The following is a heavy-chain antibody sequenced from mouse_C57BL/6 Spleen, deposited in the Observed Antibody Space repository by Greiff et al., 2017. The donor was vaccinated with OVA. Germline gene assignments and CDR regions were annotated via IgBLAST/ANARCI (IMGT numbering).Heavy chain of an antibody. V-gene: IGHV1-72*01. CDR1: GYTFTSYW. CDR2: IDPYSGGT. Sequence: QVQLQQPGAELVKPGASVKLSCKASGYTFTSYWMHWVKQRPGRGPEWIGRIDPYSGGTKYTEKFKSQATLTVDNPSSTAYMQLSSLTSEDSAVEYCARRGSVVAPFDVWGTGTTVTVSS. J-gene: IGHJ1*03. CDR3: ARRGSVVAPFDV. D-gene: IGHD1-1*01.